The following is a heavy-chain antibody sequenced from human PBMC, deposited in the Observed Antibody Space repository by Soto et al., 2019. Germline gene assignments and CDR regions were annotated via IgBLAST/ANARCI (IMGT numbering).Heavy chain of an antibody. CDR1: GVTFSSYT. V-gene: IGHV1-69*04. D-gene: IGHD6-13*01. J-gene: IGHJ5*02. CDR2: IIPILGIA. CDR3: ARDGGIAAAGTDWFDP. Sequence: GASVKVSCKASGVTFSSYTISWVRQAPGQGLEWMGRIIPILGIANYAQKFQGRVTITADKSTSTAYMELSSLRSEDTAVYYCARDGGIAAAGTDWFDPWGQGTLVTVSS.